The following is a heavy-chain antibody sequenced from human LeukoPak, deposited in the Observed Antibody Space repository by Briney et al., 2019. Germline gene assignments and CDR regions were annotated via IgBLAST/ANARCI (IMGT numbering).Heavy chain of an antibody. D-gene: IGHD3-10*02. CDR1: GFTFSSHE. Sequence: PGGSLRLSCAASGFTFSSHEMTWVRQAPGKGLEWVSFISTGSSTIYYADSVKGRCTISRDNAKNSLYLQMNSLRAEDTAVYYCAELGITMIGGVWGKGTTVTISS. CDR2: ISTGSSTI. V-gene: IGHV3-48*03. CDR3: AELGITMIGGV. J-gene: IGHJ6*04.